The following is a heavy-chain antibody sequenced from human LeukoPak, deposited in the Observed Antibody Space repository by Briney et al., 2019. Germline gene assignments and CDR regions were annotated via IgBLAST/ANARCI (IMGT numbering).Heavy chain of an antibody. V-gene: IGHV1-69*05. CDR3: ASEGDTAMIEGPD. Sequence: ASVKVSRKPSVGTFSSYAISWVRQAPGQGLEWMGGIIPIFGTANYAQKFQGRVTITTDESTSTAYMELSSLRSEDTAVYYCASEGDTAMIEGPDWGQGTLVTVSS. J-gene: IGHJ4*02. CDR2: IIPIFGTA. D-gene: IGHD5-18*01. CDR1: VGTFSSYA.